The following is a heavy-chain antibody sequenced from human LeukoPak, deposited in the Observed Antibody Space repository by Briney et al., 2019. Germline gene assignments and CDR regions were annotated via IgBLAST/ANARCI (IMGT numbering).Heavy chain of an antibody. CDR3: ARESCSSTSCYSGNNWFDP. CDR1: GGSISSGGYY. V-gene: IGHV4-31*03. J-gene: IGHJ5*02. D-gene: IGHD2-2*01. CDR2: IYYSGST. Sequence: SETLSLTCTVSGGSISSGGYYWSWIRQHPGKGLEWIGYIYYSGSTYYNPSLKCRVTISVDTSKNQFSLKLSSVTAADTAVYYCARESCSSTSCYSGNNWFDPWGQGTLVTVSS.